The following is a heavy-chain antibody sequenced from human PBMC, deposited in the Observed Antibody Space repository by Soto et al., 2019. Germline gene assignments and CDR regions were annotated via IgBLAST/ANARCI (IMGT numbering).Heavy chain of an antibody. CDR2: VYYSGST. CDR3: ASGVVVVVAGNFGY. Sequence: SEILSLTCTVSCGSINSGGYFWIWIRQQPGKGLEWIGYVYYSGSTYYDPSLKSRVTISVDTSKNRFSLKLSSVTAADTAVYYCASGVVVVVAGNFGYRDQANLVTVST. J-gene: IGHJ4*02. V-gene: IGHV4-31*03. CDR1: CGSINSGGYF. D-gene: IGHD2-15*01.